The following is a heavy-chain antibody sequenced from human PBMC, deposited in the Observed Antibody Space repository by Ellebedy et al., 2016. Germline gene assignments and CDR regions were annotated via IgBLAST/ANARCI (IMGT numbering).Heavy chain of an antibody. CDR1: GYTFTSHG. CDR3: ARGSGRTYGMDV. V-gene: IGHV1-18*04. J-gene: IGHJ6*02. CDR2: VSVYNGNT. D-gene: IGHD2-15*01. Sequence: ASVKVSCKASGYTFTSHGISWVRQAPGQGLEWMGWVSVYNGNTNSAQKIQGRVTMTTDTSTSTAYMELRSLRSDVTAVYYCARGSGRTYGMDVWGQGTTVTVSS.